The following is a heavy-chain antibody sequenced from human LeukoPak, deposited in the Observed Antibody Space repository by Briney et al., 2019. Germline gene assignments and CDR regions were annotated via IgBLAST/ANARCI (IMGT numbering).Heavy chain of an antibody. D-gene: IGHD3-22*01. CDR1: GGSIRSSYYY. J-gene: IGHJ4*02. Sequence: SETLSLTCTVSGGSIRSSYYYWGWIRQPPGKGLEWIGSIYDSGSTYYNPSLKSRVTISVDTSKNQFSLKLSSVTAADTAVYYCARDEASSGLGYWGQGTLVTVSS. CDR3: ARDEASSGLGY. V-gene: IGHV4-39*07. CDR2: IYDSGST.